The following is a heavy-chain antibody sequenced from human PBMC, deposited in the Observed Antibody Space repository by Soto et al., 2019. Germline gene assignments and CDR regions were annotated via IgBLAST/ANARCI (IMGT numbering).Heavy chain of an antibody. Sequence: GGSLRLSCAASGFTFSSYTMNWVRQAPGKGLEWVSSISSSSSYIYYADSVKGQFTISRDNAKNSLYLQMNSLRADDTAVYYCARGWSQYYFDYWGQGTLVTVSS. CDR3: ARGWSQYYFDY. J-gene: IGHJ4*02. V-gene: IGHV3-21*01. D-gene: IGHD1-26*01. CDR2: ISSSSSYI. CDR1: GFTFSSYT.